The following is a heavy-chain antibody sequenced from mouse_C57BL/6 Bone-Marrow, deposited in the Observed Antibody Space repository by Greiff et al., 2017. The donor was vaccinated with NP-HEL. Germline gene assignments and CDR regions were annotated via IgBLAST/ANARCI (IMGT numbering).Heavy chain of an antibody. CDR1: GFTFSSYA. CDR3: ARDGAGTNAMDY. CDR2: ISDGGSYT. V-gene: IGHV5-4*01. D-gene: IGHD4-1*01. Sequence: EVQGVESGGGLVKPGGSLKLSCAASGFTFSSYAMSWVRQTPEKRLEWVATISDGGSYTYYPDNVKGRFTISRDNAKNNLYLQMSHLKSEDTAMYYCARDGAGTNAMDYWGQGTSVTVSS. J-gene: IGHJ4*01.